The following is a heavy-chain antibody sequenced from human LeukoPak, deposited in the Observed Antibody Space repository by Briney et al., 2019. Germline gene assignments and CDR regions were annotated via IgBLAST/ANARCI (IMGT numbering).Heavy chain of an antibody. CDR2: IYSGGST. J-gene: IGHJ2*01. Sequence: PGGSLRLSCAASGFTVSSNYMNWVRQAPGKGLEWVSVIYSGGSTYYADSVRGRFTISRDNSKNTLYLQMNSLRAEATAVYYCARDRRYSSSFWYFDLWGRGTLVTVSS. CDR1: GFTVSSNY. D-gene: IGHD6-6*01. V-gene: IGHV3-66*01. CDR3: ARDRRYSSSFWYFDL.